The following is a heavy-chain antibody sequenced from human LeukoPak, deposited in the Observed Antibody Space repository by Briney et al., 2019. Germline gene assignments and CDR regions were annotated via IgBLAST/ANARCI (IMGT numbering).Heavy chain of an antibody. Sequence: PGGSLRLSCAASGFTFSNYWMTWVRQAPEKGLEWVANMKYDGSETYYVDSVKGRFTISRDNAQNSLYLQMNSLRAEDTAVYYCTTDCRDSSGYYAWGQGTLVTVSS. CDR2: MKYDGSET. CDR3: TTDCRDSSGYYA. V-gene: IGHV3-7*01. CDR1: GFTFSNYW. D-gene: IGHD3-22*01. J-gene: IGHJ4*02.